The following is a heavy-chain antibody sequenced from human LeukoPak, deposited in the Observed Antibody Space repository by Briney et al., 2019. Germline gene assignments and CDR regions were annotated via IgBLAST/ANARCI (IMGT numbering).Heavy chain of an antibody. J-gene: IGHJ4*02. CDR1: GGSISSGSYY. CDR2: IYTSGST. CDR3: AREEGYCSSTSCYNLDY. D-gene: IGHD2-2*02. V-gene: IGHV4-61*02. Sequence: KPSETLSLTCTVSGGSISSGSYYWSWIRQPAGKGLEWIERIYTSGSTNYNPSLKSRVTISVDTSKNQFSLKLSSVTAADTAVYYCAREEGYCSSTSCYNLDYWGQGTLVTVSS.